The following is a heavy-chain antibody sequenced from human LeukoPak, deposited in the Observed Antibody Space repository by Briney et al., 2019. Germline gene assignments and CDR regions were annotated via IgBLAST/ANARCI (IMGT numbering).Heavy chain of an antibody. CDR1: GYTLTELS. V-gene: IGHV1-24*01. Sequence: ASVKVSCKVSGYTLTELSMHWVRQAPGKGLEWMGGFDPEDGETIYAQKFQGRVTMTEDTSTDTAYMELSSLRSEDTAVYYCATPHPLPIVGATPGYYYYGMDVWGQGTTVTVSS. J-gene: IGHJ6*02. D-gene: IGHD1-26*01. CDR2: FDPEDGET. CDR3: ATPHPLPIVGATPGYYYYGMDV.